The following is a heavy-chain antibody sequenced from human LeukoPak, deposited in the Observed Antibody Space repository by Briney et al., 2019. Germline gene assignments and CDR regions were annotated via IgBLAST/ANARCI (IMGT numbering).Heavy chain of an antibody. J-gene: IGHJ4*02. D-gene: IGHD1-26*01. Sequence: PGGSLRLSCPASGFTFSSYAMSWVRQAPGKGLEWVSAISGSGGSTYYADSVKGRFTISRDNSKNTLYLQMNSLRAEDTAVYYCAKDNRLVGATLADYWGQGTLVTVSS. V-gene: IGHV3-23*01. CDR3: AKDNRLVGATLADY. CDR2: ISGSGGST. CDR1: GFTFSSYA.